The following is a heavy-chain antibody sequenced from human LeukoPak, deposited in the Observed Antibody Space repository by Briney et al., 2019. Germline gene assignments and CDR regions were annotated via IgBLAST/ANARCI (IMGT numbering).Heavy chain of an antibody. Sequence: GESLKISCKGSGYSFTSYWIGWVRQMPGKGLEWMGIIYPGDSDTRYSPSFQGQVTISADKSISTAYLQWSSLKASDTAMYYCAFTPHGSSTSSYLHNWAWFDPWGHGPLVTV. J-gene: IGHJ5*02. CDR1: GYSFTSYW. CDR2: IYPGDSDT. CDR3: AFTPHGSSTSSYLHNWAWFDP. V-gene: IGHV5-51*01. D-gene: IGHD2-2*01.